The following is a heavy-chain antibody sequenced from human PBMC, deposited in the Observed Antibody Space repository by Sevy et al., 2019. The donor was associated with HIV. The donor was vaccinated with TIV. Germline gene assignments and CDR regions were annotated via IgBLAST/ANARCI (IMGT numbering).Heavy chain of an antibody. Sequence: GGSLRLSCAASGFTFSSYGMHWVRQAPGKGLEWVAVISYDGSNKYSADSVKGRFTISRDNSKNTLYLQMNSLRAEDTAVYYCAKEGSTYYYGSGSYGDYWGQGTLVTVSS. CDR3: AKEGSTYYYGSGSYGDY. V-gene: IGHV3-30*18. CDR1: GFTFSSYG. J-gene: IGHJ4*02. CDR2: ISYDGSNK. D-gene: IGHD3-10*01.